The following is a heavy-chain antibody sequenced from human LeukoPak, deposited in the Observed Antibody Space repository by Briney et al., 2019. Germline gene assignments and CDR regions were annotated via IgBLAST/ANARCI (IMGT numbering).Heavy chain of an antibody. CDR3: ARTPLYYDQLYYYGMDV. Sequence: SETLSLTCTVSGGSISSSSYYWGWIRQPPGKGLEWIGSIYYSGSTNYNPSLKSRVTISVDTSKNQFSLKLSSVTAADTAVYYCARTPLYYDQLYYYGMDVWGQGTTVTVSS. CDR1: GGSISSSSYY. CDR2: IYYSGST. D-gene: IGHD3-22*01. V-gene: IGHV4-39*07. J-gene: IGHJ6*02.